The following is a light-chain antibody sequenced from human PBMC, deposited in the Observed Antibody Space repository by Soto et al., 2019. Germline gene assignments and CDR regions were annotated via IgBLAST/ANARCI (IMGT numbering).Light chain of an antibody. CDR3: QQYNYYQWT. CDR1: QSISSW. V-gene: IGKV1-5*03. J-gene: IGKJ1*01. CDR2: KAS. Sequence: DIQMTQSPSTLSASVGDRVTITCRASQSISSWLAWYQQKPGKAPKLLIYKASSLESGVPSRFSGSGSGTEFTPTISTLQPDDFATYYCQQYNYYQWTFGQGTKVEIK.